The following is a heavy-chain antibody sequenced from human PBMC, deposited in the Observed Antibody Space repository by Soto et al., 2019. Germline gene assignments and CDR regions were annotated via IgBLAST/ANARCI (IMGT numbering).Heavy chain of an antibody. D-gene: IGHD6-13*01. V-gene: IGHV3-30*03. CDR3: ATDLARGSSWYYFDY. J-gene: IGHJ4*02. Sequence: GGSLRLSCAASGFTFSSYGMHWVRQAPGKGLEWVAVISYDGSNKYYADSVKGRFTISRDNSKNTLSLQMSSLRAEDTAVYYCATDLARGSSWYYFDYWGQGTLVNVYS. CDR1: GFTFSSYG. CDR2: ISYDGSNK.